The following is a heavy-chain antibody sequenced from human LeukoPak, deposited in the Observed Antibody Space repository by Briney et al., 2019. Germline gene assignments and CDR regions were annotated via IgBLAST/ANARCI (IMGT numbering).Heavy chain of an antibody. CDR1: GGSISSGGYY. CDR2: IYHSGST. D-gene: IGHD1-26*01. Sequence: KPSQTLSLTCTVSGGSISSGGYYWSWIRQPPGKGLEWIGYIYHSGSTYYNPSLKSRVTISVDKSKNQFSLKLSSVTAADTAVYYCPRVVGAPDYYYYMDVWGKGTTVTVSS. J-gene: IGHJ6*03. V-gene: IGHV4-30-2*01. CDR3: PRVVGAPDYYYYMDV.